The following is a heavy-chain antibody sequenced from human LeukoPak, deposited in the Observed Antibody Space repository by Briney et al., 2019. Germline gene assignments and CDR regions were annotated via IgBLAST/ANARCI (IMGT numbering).Heavy chain of an antibody. CDR1: GFTFSSYS. CDR3: AKVVSSSGWYYFDY. CDR2: ISSSSSYI. D-gene: IGHD6-19*01. Sequence: GGSLRLSCAASGFTFSSYSMNWVRQAPGKGLEWVSSISSSSSYIYYADSVKGRFTISRDNSKNTLYLQMNSPRAEDTAVYYCAKVVSSSGWYYFDYWGQGTLVTVSS. J-gene: IGHJ4*02. V-gene: IGHV3-21*01.